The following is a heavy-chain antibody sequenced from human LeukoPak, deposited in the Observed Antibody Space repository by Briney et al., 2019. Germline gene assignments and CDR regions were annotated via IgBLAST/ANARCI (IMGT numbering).Heavy chain of an antibody. D-gene: IGHD3-22*01. CDR2: ISSSSSYI. V-gene: IGHV3-21*01. CDR3: ARGWTTYYYDSSGYIDY. Sequence: GGSLRLSCAASGFTFSSYSMNWVRQAPGKGLEWVSSISSSSSYIYYADSVKGRFTISRDNAKNSLYLQMNSLRAEDTAVYYCARGWTTYYYDSSGYIDYWGQGTLVTVSS. J-gene: IGHJ4*02. CDR1: GFTFSSYS.